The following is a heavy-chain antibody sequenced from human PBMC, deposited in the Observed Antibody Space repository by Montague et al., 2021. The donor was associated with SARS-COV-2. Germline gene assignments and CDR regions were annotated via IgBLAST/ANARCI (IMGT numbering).Heavy chain of an antibody. V-gene: IGHV3-23*01. CDR2: IIGSGRNT. CDR1: GFTLTISA. CDR3: AKRGEFDF. J-gene: IGHJ4*02. D-gene: IGHD3-16*01. Sequence: SLRLSCAASGFTLTISAMSWVRQAPGKGLEWVATIIGSGRNTFYGDSVKGRLTISRDNSKNMVFLQMNSLRAEDTAIYYCAKRGEFDFWGRGTLVTVSS.